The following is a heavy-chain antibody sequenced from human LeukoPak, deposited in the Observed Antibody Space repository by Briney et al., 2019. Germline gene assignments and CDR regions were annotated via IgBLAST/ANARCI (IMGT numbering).Heavy chain of an antibody. J-gene: IGHJ1*01. CDR2: ITPNADRA. CDR1: GFTFGSYG. Sequence: GGSLRLSCAASGFTFGSYGMSWVRQAPGKGLEWVSFITPNADRASYADSVKGRFTISRDNPRNPLYMQMNSLRDEDTAVYYCAIMHGYYDGSGYWVQWGEGTLVSVPS. V-gene: IGHV3-23*01. CDR3: AIMHGYYDGSGYWVQ. D-gene: IGHD3-22*01.